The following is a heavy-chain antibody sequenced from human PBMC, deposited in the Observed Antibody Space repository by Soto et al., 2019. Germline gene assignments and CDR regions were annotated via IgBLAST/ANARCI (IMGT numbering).Heavy chain of an antibody. J-gene: IGHJ6*02. CDR1: GFTVSSKY. D-gene: IGHD3-16*02. CDR3: ARDGEAIVTAYYYHGMDV. V-gene: IGHV3-66*01. CDR2: IQGGGHT. Sequence: GGSLRLSCAASGFTVSSKYMSWVRQAPGKGLEWVSLIQGGGHTYYADSVKGRFTISRDNSKNTLYLQMNSLRAEDTAVYYCARDGEAIVTAYYYHGMDVWGQGTTVTVSS.